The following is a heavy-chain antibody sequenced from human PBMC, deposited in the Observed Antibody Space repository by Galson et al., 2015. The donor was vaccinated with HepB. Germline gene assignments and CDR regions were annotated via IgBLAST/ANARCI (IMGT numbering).Heavy chain of an antibody. CDR3: AREFNYYDFDH. Sequence: SLRLSCAASGFTFSNYAMHWVRQAPGKGLEFVSGINTNGGGTYYGTSVKGRFTISRDNSKNTLFLQMGSLRAEDMAMYYCAREFNYYDFDHWGQGTLVTVSS. J-gene: IGHJ4*02. V-gene: IGHV3-64*01. D-gene: IGHD3-22*01. CDR1: GFTFSNYA. CDR2: INTNGGGT.